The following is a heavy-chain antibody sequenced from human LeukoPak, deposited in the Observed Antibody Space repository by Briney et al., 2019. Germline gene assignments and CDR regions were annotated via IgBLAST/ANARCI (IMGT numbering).Heavy chain of an antibody. CDR3: ARRRGYGDYEYYFDY. CDR2: IYPGDSDT. D-gene: IGHD4-17*01. Sequence: GGSLKISCKGSGYSFTSYWIGWVRQMPGKGLEWMGIIYPGDSDTRYSPSFQGQVTISADKSISTAYLQWSSLKASDTAMYYCARRRGYGDYEYYFDYWGQGTLVTVSS. J-gene: IGHJ4*02. CDR1: GYSFTSYW. V-gene: IGHV5-51*01.